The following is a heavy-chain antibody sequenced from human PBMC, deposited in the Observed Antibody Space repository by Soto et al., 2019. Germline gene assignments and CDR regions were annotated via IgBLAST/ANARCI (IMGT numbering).Heavy chain of an antibody. V-gene: IGHV5-51*01. J-gene: IGHJ6*03. CDR2: IYPGDSDT. D-gene: IGHD3-3*01. Sequence: PGESLKISCKGSGYSFTSYWIGWVRQMPGKGLEWMGIIYPGDSDTRYSPSFQGQVTISADKSISTAYLQWSSLKASDTAMYYCARGFLEWLSSYYYYYMDVWGKGTTVTVSS. CDR1: GYSFTSYW. CDR3: ARGFLEWLSSYYYYYMDV.